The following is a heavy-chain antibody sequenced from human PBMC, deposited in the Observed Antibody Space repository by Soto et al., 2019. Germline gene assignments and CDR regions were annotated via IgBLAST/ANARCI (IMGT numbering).Heavy chain of an antibody. CDR3: VRAWIQNQHLAYLQY. CDR2: ISSDGSDT. J-gene: IGHJ4*02. CDR1: GFTFNQYW. V-gene: IGHV3-74*01. Sequence: EVQLVESGGGLVQPGGSLRLSCAASGFTFNQYWMHWVRQIPGEGLVWVSRISSDGSDTIFAGSVTGRFTVSRDIAKNMLYLQMNSLTADDTAIYYCVRAWIQNQHLAYLQYWGQGTLVTVSS. D-gene: IGHD1-1*01.